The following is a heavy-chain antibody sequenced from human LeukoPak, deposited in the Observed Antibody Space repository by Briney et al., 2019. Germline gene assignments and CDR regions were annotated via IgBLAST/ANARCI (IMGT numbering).Heavy chain of an antibody. V-gene: IGHV4-39*07. CDR2: INHSGST. J-gene: IGHJ4*02. Sequence: SETLSLTCTVSGGSISSSSYYWSWIRQPPGKGLEWIGEINHSGSTNYNPSLKSRVTISVDTSKNQFSLKLSSVTAADTAVYYCARAVAGTPTDYWGQGTLVTVSS. CDR1: GGSISSSSYY. D-gene: IGHD6-19*01. CDR3: ARAVAGTPTDY.